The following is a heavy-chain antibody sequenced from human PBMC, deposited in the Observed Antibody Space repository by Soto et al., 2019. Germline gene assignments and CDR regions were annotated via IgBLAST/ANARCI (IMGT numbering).Heavy chain of an antibody. V-gene: IGHV4-59*01. D-gene: IGHD6-13*01. Sequence: SETLSLTCTVSGGSISSYYWSWIRQPPGKGLEWIGYIYYSGSTNYNPSLKSRVTISVDTSKNQFSLKLSSVTAADTAVYYCASDIAAAGNWFDPWGQGTLVTVSS. J-gene: IGHJ5*02. CDR1: GGSISSYY. CDR2: IYYSGST. CDR3: ASDIAAAGNWFDP.